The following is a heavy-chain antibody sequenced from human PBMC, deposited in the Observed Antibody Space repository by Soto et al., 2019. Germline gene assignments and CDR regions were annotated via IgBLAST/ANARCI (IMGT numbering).Heavy chain of an antibody. J-gene: IGHJ1*01. Sequence: PGGSLRLSCVGSGFTFSSHAMSWVRQAPGKGLEWVSAISGSGGSTYYADSVKGRFTISRDNSKNTLYLQMNSLRAEDTAVYYCAQNPRYLFRGNADGRAYFQHWGQGTLVPVSP. V-gene: IGHV3-23*01. CDR3: AQNPRYLFRGNADGRAYFQH. CDR1: GFTFSSHA. D-gene: IGHD1-1*01. CDR2: ISGSGGST.